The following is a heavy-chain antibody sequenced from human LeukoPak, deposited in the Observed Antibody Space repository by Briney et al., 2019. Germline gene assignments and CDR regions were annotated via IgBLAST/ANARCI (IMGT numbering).Heavy chain of an antibody. Sequence: PGGSLRLSCAASGFTFSSYWMSWVRQAPGKGLEWVANIKQDGSEKYYVDSVKGRFTISRDNAKNSLYLQMNSLRAEDTAVYYCASGTYTQNFDYWGQGTLVTVSS. D-gene: IGHD1-7*01. V-gene: IGHV3-7*05. CDR2: IKQDGSEK. CDR3: ASGTYTQNFDY. J-gene: IGHJ4*02. CDR1: GFTFSSYW.